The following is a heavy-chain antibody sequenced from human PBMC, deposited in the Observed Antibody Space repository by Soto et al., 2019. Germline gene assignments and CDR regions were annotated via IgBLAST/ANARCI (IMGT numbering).Heavy chain of an antibody. Sequence: GESLKISCKGSGYGFTSYWIGWVRQMPGKGLEWMGIIYPGDSDTRYSPSFQGQVTISADKSISTAYLQWSSLKASDTAMYYCARRYYDILTGYQYYFDYWGQGTLVTVSS. CDR1: GYGFTSYW. D-gene: IGHD3-9*01. CDR3: ARRYYDILTGYQYYFDY. J-gene: IGHJ4*02. V-gene: IGHV5-51*01. CDR2: IYPGDSDT.